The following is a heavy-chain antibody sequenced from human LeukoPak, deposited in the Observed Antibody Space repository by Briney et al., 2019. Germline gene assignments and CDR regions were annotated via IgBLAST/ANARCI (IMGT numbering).Heavy chain of an antibody. D-gene: IGHD6-13*01. J-gene: IGHJ4*02. V-gene: IGHV3-21*01. CDR2: ISSSSSYI. CDR3: ASYRQQLVLN. CDR1: GFTFSSYS. Sequence: GGFLRLSCAASGFTFSSYSMNWVRQAPGKGLEWVSSISSSSSYIYYADSVKGRFTISRDNAKNSLYLQMNSLRAEDTAVYYCASYRQQLVLNWGQGTLVTVSS.